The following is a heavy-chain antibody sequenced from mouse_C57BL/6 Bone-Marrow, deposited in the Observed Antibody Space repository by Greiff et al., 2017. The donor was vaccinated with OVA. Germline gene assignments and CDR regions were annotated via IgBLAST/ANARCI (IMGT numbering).Heavy chain of an antibody. CDR3: ARINYWYFDV. J-gene: IGHJ1*03. CDR1: GFTFSDYG. CDR2: ISSGSSTI. Sequence: EVQVVESGGGLVKPGGSLKLSCAASGFTFSDYGMHWVRQAPEKGLEWVAYISSGSSTIYYAATVKGRFTISRDNAKNTLFLQMTSLRSEDTAMYYCARINYWYFDVWGTGTTVTVSS. V-gene: IGHV5-17*01.